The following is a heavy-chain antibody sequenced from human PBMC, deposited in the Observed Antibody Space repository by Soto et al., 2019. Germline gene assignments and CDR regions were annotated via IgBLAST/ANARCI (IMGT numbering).Heavy chain of an antibody. Sequence: GGSLRLSCAASGLTFSSYAMSWVRQTQGKGLEWVSAISGSGGSTYYADSVKGRFTISRDNSKNTLYLQMNSLRAEDTAVYYCAKGITELGRYYYGMEVWGQGTTVTVSS. D-gene: IGHD3-16*01. CDR2: ISGSGGST. CDR3: AKGITELGRYYYGMEV. J-gene: IGHJ6*02. CDR1: GLTFSSYA. V-gene: IGHV3-23*01.